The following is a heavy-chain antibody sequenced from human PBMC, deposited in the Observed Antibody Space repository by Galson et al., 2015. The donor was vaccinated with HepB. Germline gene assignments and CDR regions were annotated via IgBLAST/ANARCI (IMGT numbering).Heavy chain of an antibody. CDR1: GYSFTSYW. V-gene: IGHV5-51*01. J-gene: IGHJ6*02. D-gene: IGHD4-17*01. CDR2: IYPGDSDT. CDR3: ASHKTTVTTGYYYYYGMDV. Sequence: QSGAEVKKPGESLKISCKGSGYSFTSYWIGWVRQMPGKGLEWMGIIYPGDSDTRYSPSFQGQVTISADKSISTAYLQWSSLKASDTAMYYCASHKTTVTTGYYYYYGMDVWGQGTTVTVSS.